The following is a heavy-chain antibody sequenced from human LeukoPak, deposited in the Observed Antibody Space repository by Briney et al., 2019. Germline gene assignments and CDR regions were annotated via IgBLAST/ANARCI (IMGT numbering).Heavy chain of an antibody. J-gene: IGHJ4*02. CDR1: GGSISYYY. V-gene: IGHV4-59*12. Sequence: SETLSLTCTVSGGSISYYYWSWIRQPPGKGLEWIGYIYYTGSTNYNPSLKSRVTISLDTSKNQFSLKLSSVTAADTAVYYCARDPYWGQGTLVTVSS. CDR3: ARDPY. CDR2: IYYTGST.